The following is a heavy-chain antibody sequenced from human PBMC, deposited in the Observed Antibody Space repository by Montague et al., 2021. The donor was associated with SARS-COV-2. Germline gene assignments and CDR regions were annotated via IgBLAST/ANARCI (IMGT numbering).Heavy chain of an antibody. V-gene: IGHV4-31*03. CDR2: IYYSGST. Sequence: TLSLTRTVSGGSISSGGYYWSWIRQRPGQGLEWIGYIYYSGSTYYXPSLKSRVTISVDTSKNRFSLKLSSVTAAATAVYYCARATRSIVVLNWFDPWGQGTLVTVSS. CDR3: ARATRSIVVLNWFDP. D-gene: IGHD3-22*01. J-gene: IGHJ5*02. CDR1: GGSISSGGYY.